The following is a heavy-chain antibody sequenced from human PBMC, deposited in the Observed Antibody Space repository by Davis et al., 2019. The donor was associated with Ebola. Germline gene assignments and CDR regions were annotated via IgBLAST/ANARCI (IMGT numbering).Heavy chain of an antibody. CDR2: IYYSGST. J-gene: IGHJ4*02. CDR1: GASISSSNYY. Sequence: MPGGSLRLSCTVSGASISSSNYYWGWIRQPPGKGLEWIGSIYYSGSTYYNPSLKSRVTISVDTSKNQFSLKLSSVTAADTAVYYCASPDSTYCGGDCYFGPANYWGQGTLVTVSS. V-gene: IGHV4-39*01. D-gene: IGHD2-21*01. CDR3: ASPDSTYCGGDCYFGPANY.